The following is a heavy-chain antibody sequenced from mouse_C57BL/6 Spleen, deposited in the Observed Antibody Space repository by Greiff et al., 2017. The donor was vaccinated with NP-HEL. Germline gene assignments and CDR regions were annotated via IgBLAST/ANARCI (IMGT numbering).Heavy chain of an antibody. CDR1: GFTFSSYG. Sequence: VQLQQSGGDLVKPGGSLKLSCAASGFTFSSYGMSWVRQTPDKRLEWVATISSGGSYTYYPDSVKGRFTISRDNAKNTLYLQMSSLKSEDTAMYYCARHQTGHYFDYWGQGTTLTVSS. V-gene: IGHV5-6*01. CDR3: ARHQTGHYFDY. CDR2: ISSGGSYT. D-gene: IGHD4-1*01. J-gene: IGHJ2*01.